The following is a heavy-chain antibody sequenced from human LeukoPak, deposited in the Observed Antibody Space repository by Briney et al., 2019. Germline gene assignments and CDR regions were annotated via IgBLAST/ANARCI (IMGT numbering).Heavy chain of an antibody. Sequence: GGSLRLSCAASGFTFSNAWMSWVRQAPGKGLEWVSSISSSSSYIYYADSVKGRFTISRDNAKNSLYLQMNSLRAEDTAVYYCIIAARLTTDAFDIWGQGTMVTVSS. J-gene: IGHJ3*02. CDR3: IIAARLTTDAFDI. V-gene: IGHV3-21*01. CDR1: GFTFSNAW. CDR2: ISSSSSYI. D-gene: IGHD6-6*01.